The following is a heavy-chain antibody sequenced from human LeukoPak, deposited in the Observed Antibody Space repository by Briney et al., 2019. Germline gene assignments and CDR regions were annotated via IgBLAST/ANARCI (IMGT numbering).Heavy chain of an antibody. D-gene: IGHD3-3*01. J-gene: IGHJ5*01. V-gene: IGHV1-8*01. Sequence: ASVKVSCKASGYTFTSYDINWVRQATGQGLEWMGWMNPNSGNTGYAQKFQGRVTMTRNTSISTAYMELSSLRSEDTAVYYCARGRLRFFHNWFDSWGQGTLVTVSS. CDR3: ARGRLRFFHNWFDS. CDR2: MNPNSGNT. CDR1: GYTFTSYD.